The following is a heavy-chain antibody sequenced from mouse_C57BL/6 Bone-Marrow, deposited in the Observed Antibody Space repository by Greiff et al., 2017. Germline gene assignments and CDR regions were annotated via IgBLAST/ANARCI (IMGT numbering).Heavy chain of an antibody. CDR2: IDPSDSYT. J-gene: IGHJ2*01. Sequence: QVQLQQPGAELVMPGASVKLSCKASGYTFTSYWMHWVKQRPGQGLEWIGEIDPSDSYTNYNQTFKGKSTLTVDKSSSTAYMQLSSLTSEDSAVYYCARWDDDYYVSFYFDYWGQGTTLTVSS. D-gene: IGHD2-3*01. V-gene: IGHV1-69*01. CDR3: ARWDDDYYVSFYFDY. CDR1: GYTFTSYW.